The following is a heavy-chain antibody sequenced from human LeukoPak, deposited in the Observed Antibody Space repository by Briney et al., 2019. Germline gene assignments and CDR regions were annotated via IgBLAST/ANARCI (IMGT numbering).Heavy chain of an antibody. CDR3: ARDYRYYDFWNGYYTGRGWFDP. J-gene: IGHJ5*02. V-gene: IGHV4-59*01. Sequence: SETLSLTCTVSGGSISSYYWSWIRQPPGKGLEWIGYIYYSGGTNYNPSLKSRVTISVDTSKNQFSLKLSSVTAADTAVYYCARDYRYYDFWNGYYTGRGWFDPWGQGTLVTVSS. CDR2: IYYSGGT. CDR1: GGSISSYY. D-gene: IGHD3-3*01.